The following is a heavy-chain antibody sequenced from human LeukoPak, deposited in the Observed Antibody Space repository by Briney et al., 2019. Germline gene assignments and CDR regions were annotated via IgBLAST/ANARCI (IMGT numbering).Heavy chain of an antibody. CDR2: ITTTSSYI. V-gene: IGHV3-21*01. CDR3: ARDSRTLPTGY. J-gene: IGHJ4*02. Sequence: GGSLRLSCATSGFTFSNSDMNWVRQAPGKGLERVSSITTTSSYIYYVDSVRGRFTISRDNAKNSLYLQMNSLRAEDTAVYYCARDSRTLPTGYWGQGTLVTVSS. D-gene: IGHD4-17*01. CDR1: GFTFSNSD.